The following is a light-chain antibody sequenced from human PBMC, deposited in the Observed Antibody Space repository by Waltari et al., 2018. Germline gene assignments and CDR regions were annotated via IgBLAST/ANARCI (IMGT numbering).Light chain of an antibody. CDR1: TSDIGSHNI. Sequence: QSALTQPASMSGSPGQSLTVPCTGATSDIGSHNIVSWYQQHPGKAPKLILYDVNRRPSGVSDRFSGSKSGITASLTISGLQAEDEADYYCCSYAGSTTWVFGGGTKLTVL. J-gene: IGLJ3*02. CDR3: CSYAGSTTWV. CDR2: DVN. V-gene: IGLV2-23*02.